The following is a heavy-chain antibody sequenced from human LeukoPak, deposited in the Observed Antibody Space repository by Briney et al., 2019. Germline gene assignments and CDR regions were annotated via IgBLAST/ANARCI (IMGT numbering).Heavy chain of an antibody. J-gene: IGHJ4*02. CDR3: ARSPSGYSGWGYFDY. V-gene: IGHV3-74*01. CDR1: GFPFSSYW. D-gene: IGHD3-3*01. CDR2: INSDGSST. Sequence: GGSLRLSCAASGFPFSSYWMHWVRQAPGKGLVWVSRINSDGSSTSYADSVKGRFTISRDNAKDTLYLQMNSLRAEDTAVYYCARSPSGYSGWGYFDYWGQGTLVTVSS.